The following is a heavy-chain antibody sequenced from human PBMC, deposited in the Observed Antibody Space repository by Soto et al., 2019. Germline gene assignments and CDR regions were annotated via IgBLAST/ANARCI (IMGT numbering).Heavy chain of an antibody. D-gene: IGHD3-10*01. CDR1: GGSITNYL. CDR2: IYYSGTT. Sequence: PSETLPLTCTVSGGSITNYLWSWIRQSPGKGLEWIGYIYYSGTTNYNPSLMSRVTISVDTSKNHFSLKLTSVTAADTAVYYCARVYGSGSLTNWFDPWGRGTLVTVSS. CDR3: ARVYGSGSLTNWFDP. J-gene: IGHJ5*02. V-gene: IGHV4-59*01.